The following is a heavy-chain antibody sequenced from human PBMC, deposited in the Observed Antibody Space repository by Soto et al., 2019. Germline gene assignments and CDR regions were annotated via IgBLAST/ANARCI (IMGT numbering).Heavy chain of an antibody. CDR2: IYYSGST. CDR3: AREWGLYAFDI. J-gene: IGHJ3*02. D-gene: IGHD1-26*01. CDR1: GGSISSYY. V-gene: IGHV4-59*01. Sequence: PSETLSLTCTVSGGSISSYYWSWIRQPPGKGLEWIGYIYYSGSTNYNPSLKSRVTISVDTSKNQLSLKLSSVTAADTAVYYCAREWGLYAFDIWGQGTMVTVSS.